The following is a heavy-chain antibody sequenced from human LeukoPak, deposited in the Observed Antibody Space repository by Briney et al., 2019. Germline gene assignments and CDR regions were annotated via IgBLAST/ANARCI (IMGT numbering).Heavy chain of an antibody. V-gene: IGHV4-59*01. CDR1: GGSISSYY. Sequence: SETLSLTCTVSGGSISSYYWNWIRQPPGKGLEWIGYIYYSGSTNYNPSLKSRVTISVDTSKNQFSLKLSSVTAADTAVYYCARGKGDFWSAPPADYWGQGTLVTVSS. J-gene: IGHJ4*02. D-gene: IGHD3-3*01. CDR3: ARGKGDFWSAPPADY. CDR2: IYYSGST.